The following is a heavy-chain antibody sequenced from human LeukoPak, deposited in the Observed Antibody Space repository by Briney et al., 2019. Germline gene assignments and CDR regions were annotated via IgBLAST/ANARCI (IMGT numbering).Heavy chain of an antibody. Sequence: GGSLRLSCAASGFTFDDYAMHWVRQAPGKGLEWVSGISWNSGSIGYADSVKGRFTISRDNAKNTLYLQMNSLRAEDTAVYFCAKGDKMLTWRRTYNRFDPWGQGTLVTVSS. D-gene: IGHD3-16*01. CDR1: GFTFDDYA. V-gene: IGHV3-9*01. CDR2: ISWNSGSI. J-gene: IGHJ5*02. CDR3: AKGDKMLTWRRTYNRFDP.